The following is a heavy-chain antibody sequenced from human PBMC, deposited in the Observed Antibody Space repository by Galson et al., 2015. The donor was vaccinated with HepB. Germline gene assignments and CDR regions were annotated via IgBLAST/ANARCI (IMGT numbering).Heavy chain of an antibody. CDR3: ARGPDIYSSSWYYFDY. J-gene: IGHJ4*02. CDR1: GGTFSSYT. Sequence: SVKVSCKASGGTFSSYTISWVRQAPGQGLEWMGRIIPILGIANYAQKFQGRVTITADKSTSTAYMELSSLRSEDTAVYYCARGPDIYSSSWYYFDYWGQGTLVTVSS. CDR2: IIPILGIA. V-gene: IGHV1-69*02. D-gene: IGHD6-13*01.